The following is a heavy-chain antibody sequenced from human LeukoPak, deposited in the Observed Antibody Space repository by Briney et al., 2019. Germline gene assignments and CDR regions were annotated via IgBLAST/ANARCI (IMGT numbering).Heavy chain of an antibody. J-gene: IGHJ6*02. CDR2: IYYSGST. Sequence: PSETLSLTCTVSGGSISSYYWSWIRQPPGKGLEWIGYIYYSGSTNYNPSLKSRVTISVDTSKNQFSLKLSSVTAADTAVYYCARAPLDSSSMDVWGQGTTVTVSS. CDR1: GGSISSYY. V-gene: IGHV4-59*12. CDR3: ARAPLDSSSMDV. D-gene: IGHD3-22*01.